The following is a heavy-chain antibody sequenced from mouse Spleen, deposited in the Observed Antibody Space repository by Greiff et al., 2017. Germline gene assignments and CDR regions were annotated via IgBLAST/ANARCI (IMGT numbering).Heavy chain of an antibody. CDR2: ISDGGSYT. Sequence: EVKLQESGGGLVKPGGSLKLSCAASGFTFSDYYMYWVRQTPEKRLEWVATISDGGSYTYYPDSVKGRFTISRDNAKNNLYLQMSSLKSEDTAMYYCARDRLRLGGFAYWGQGTLVTVSA. D-gene: IGHD1-2*01. CDR3: ARDRLRLGGFAY. V-gene: IGHV5-4*02. J-gene: IGHJ3*01. CDR1: GFTFSDYY.